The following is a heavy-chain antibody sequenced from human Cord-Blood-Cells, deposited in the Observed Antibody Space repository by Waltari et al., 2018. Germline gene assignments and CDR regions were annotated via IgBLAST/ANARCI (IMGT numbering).Heavy chain of an antibody. V-gene: IGHV1-18*04. CDR3: ARGGSSRGYYYYYGMDV. J-gene: IGHJ6*02. Sequence: QVQLVQSGAEVKKPGASVKAPCKASVYTFTSYGTSWVRQPPGQGLEWMGWISAYNGNTNYAQKLQGRVTMTTDTSTSTAYMELRSLRSDDTAVYYCARGGSSRGYYYYYGMDVWGQGTTVTVSS. D-gene: IGHD3-10*01. CDR2: ISAYNGNT. CDR1: VYTFTSYG.